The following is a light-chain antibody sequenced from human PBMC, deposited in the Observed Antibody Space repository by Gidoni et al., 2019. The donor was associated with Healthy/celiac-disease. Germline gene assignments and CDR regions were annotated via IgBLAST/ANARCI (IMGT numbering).Light chain of an antibody. Sequence: DIVRTQSPLSLPDTPGEPASISCRSSQSLLHSNGYNYLDWYLQKPGQSPQLLIYLGSNRASGVPDRFSGSGSGTDFTLKISRVEAEDVGVYYCMQALQNPWTFGQGTKVEIK. CDR2: LGS. CDR1: QSLLHSNGYNY. CDR3: MQALQNPWT. V-gene: IGKV2-28*01. J-gene: IGKJ1*01.